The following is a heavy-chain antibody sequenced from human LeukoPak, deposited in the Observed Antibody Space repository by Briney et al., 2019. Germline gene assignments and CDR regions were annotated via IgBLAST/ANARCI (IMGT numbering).Heavy chain of an antibody. CDR3: AKDRWAWEMTTVTTHWFDP. CDR1: GFTFNSYA. V-gene: IGHV3-23*01. D-gene: IGHD4-17*01. CDR2: ISGSGGST. Sequence: PGGSLRLSCAGSGFTFNSYAMSWVRQAPGKGLEWVSGISGSGGSTYYANSVKGRFTISRDNSKNTLYLQMNSLRAEDTAVYYCAKDRWAWEMTTVTTHWFDPWGQGTLVTVSS. J-gene: IGHJ5*02.